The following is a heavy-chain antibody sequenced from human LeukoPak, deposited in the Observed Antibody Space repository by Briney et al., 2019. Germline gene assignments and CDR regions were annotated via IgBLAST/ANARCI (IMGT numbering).Heavy chain of an antibody. J-gene: IGHJ6*02. CDR1: GFTFSSYA. CDR3: ARDSLACSSTSCYADYYYYGMDV. V-gene: IGHV3-64*01. CDR2: ISSTGGST. D-gene: IGHD2-2*01. Sequence: GGSLRLSCAASGFTFSSYAMHWVRQAPGKGLEYVSAISSTGGSTYYANSVKGRFTISRDNSKNTLYLQMGSLRAEDMAVYYCARDSLACSSTSCYADYYYYGMDVWGQGTTVTVSS.